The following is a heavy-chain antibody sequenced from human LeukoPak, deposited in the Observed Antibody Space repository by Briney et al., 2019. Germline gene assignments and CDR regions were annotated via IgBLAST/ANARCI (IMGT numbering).Heavy chain of an antibody. CDR2: ISGSGDST. CDR3: AQDFDNREADY. D-gene: IGHD5-24*01. J-gene: IGHJ4*02. CDR1: GFTFSSYA. Sequence: GALRLSCAASGFTFSSYAMSWVRQAPGKGLEWVSAISGSGDSTFYADSVKGRFTLSRDNSKNTLYLQMNSLRAEDTAVYYCAQDFDNREADYWGQGTLVTVSS. V-gene: IGHV3-23*01.